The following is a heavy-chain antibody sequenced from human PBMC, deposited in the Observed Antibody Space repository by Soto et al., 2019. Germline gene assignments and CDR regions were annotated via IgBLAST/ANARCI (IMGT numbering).Heavy chain of an antibody. V-gene: IGHV4-34*01. CDR3: ARGLLLTSDSYYYMDV. D-gene: IGHD3-22*01. J-gene: IGHJ6*03. Sequence: SETLSLTCAVYGGSFSGYYWSWIRQPPGKGLEWIGEINHSGSTNYNPSLKSRVTISVDTSKNQFSLKLSSVTAADTAVYYCARGLLLTSDSYYYMDVWGKGTTVTVSS. CDR1: GGSFSGYY. CDR2: INHSGST.